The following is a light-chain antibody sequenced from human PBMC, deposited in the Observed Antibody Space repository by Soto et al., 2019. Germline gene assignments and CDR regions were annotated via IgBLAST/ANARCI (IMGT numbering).Light chain of an antibody. CDR1: SGSLASNY. CDR3: QSYDSSNLYV. Sequence: NFMLTQPQALSESQGKTVTICCTRSSGSLASNYVQWYQQRPGSDPTTVIYEDNQRPSGVPDRFSGSIDSSSNSASLTISGLKTEDEADYYCQSYDSSNLYVFGTGTKVTVL. CDR2: EDN. V-gene: IGLV6-57*04. J-gene: IGLJ1*01.